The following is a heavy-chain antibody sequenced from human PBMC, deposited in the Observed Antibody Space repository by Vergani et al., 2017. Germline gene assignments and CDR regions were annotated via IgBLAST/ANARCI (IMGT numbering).Heavy chain of an antibody. V-gene: IGHV5-10-1*03. CDR3: ARHFYCSGGSCYSYFDY. CDR1: GYSFTSYW. D-gene: IGHD2-15*01. CDR2: IGHSDSYT. J-gene: IGHJ4*02. Sequence: EVQLVQSGAEVKKPGESLRISCKGSGYSFTSYWISWVRQMPGKGLEWMGRIGHSDSYTNSSPSFQGHVTISVDKSISTSYLQWSSVNASDTAMYYCARHFYCSGGSCYSYFDYWGQGTLVTVSS.